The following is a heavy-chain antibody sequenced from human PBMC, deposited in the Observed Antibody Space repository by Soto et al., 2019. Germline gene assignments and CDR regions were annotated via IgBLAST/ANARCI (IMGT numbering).Heavy chain of an antibody. CDR3: TYCSSTSCYGGGDYYYYMDV. Sequence: GGSLRLSCAASGFTFSGSAMHWVRQASGKGLEWVGRIRSKANSYAAAYAASVKGRFTISRDDSKNTAYLQMNSLKTEDTAVYYCTYCSSTSCYGGGDYYYYMDVWGKGTTVTVSS. J-gene: IGHJ6*03. V-gene: IGHV3-73*01. CDR1: GFTFSGSA. CDR2: IRSKANSYAA. D-gene: IGHD2-2*01.